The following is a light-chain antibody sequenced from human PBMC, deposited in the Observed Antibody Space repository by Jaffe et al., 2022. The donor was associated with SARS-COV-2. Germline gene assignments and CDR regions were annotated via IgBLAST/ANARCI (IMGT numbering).Light chain of an antibody. J-gene: IGKJ2*01. CDR1: QSIRSY. CDR3: QQSYDTPYT. CDR2: SAS. Sequence: DIQMTQSPSSLSASVGDRVTITCRASQSIRSYLNWYQQKPGKAPKLLIYSASTLQSGVPSRFGGSGSGTDFTLTISSLHPEDCATYYCQQSYDTPYTFGQGTKLEI. V-gene: IGKV1-39*01.